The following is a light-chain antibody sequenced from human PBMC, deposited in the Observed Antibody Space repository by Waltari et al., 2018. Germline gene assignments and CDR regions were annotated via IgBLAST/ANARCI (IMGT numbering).Light chain of an antibody. J-gene: IGLJ1*01. CDR1: NIDVGPYNY. V-gene: IGLV2-8*01. CDR3: SSYAHNNHFV. CDR2: EVT. Sequence: QSVLTQPPSATGSPGPSFTISCTGTNIDVGPYNYVSWYQQHPGKVPKLLIYEVTKRPSGVPDRFSGSKSGNTASLTVSGLQADDEADYYCSSYAHNNHFVFGTGTKVTVL.